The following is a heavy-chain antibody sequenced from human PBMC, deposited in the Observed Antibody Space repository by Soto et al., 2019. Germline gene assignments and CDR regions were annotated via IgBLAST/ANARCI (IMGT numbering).Heavy chain of an antibody. D-gene: IGHD2-21*01. Sequence: ESGGGVVQRGGSLRLSCAASGFIFSNYAMTWVRQAPGKGLEWVSRISGRGGSTYYADSVKGRLTMSRDNSKNTLYLQMNSLSAEDTAIYYCARRAGGAVVWYYDLWGRGTLGTV. CDR2: ISGRGGST. J-gene: IGHJ2*01. CDR3: ARRAGGAVVWYYDL. V-gene: IGHV3-23*01. CDR1: GFIFSNYA.